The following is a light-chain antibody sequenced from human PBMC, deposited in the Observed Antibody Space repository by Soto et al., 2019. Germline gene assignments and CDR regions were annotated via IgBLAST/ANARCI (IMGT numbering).Light chain of an antibody. Sequence: QSALTQPASVSGSPGQSITNSCTGTSSDVGGYNYVSWYQQHPGKAPKLMIYDVSNRPSGVSNRFSGSKSGNTASLTISGLQAEDEADYYCSSYTSSILFGGGTKLTVL. CDR2: DVS. J-gene: IGLJ2*01. CDR1: SSDVGGYNY. CDR3: SSYTSSIL. V-gene: IGLV2-14*01.